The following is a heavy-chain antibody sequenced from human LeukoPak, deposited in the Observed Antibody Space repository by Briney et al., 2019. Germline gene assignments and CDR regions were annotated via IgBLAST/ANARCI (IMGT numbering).Heavy chain of an antibody. J-gene: IGHJ4*02. D-gene: IGHD3-22*01. CDR2: MNPNSGNT. Sequence: GASVKVSCKASGYPFTSYDINWVRQATGQGREWMGWMNPNSGNTGYAQKFQGRVSMTRNTSISTAYMELSSLRSEDTAMYYCTIAYYDSSGYVFWGQGTLVIVSS. CDR1: GYPFTSYD. V-gene: IGHV1-8*01. CDR3: TIAYYDSSGYVF.